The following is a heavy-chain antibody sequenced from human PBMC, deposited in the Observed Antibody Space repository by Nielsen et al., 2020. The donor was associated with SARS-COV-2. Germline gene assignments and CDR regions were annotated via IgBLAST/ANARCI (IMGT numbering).Heavy chain of an antibody. J-gene: IGHJ4*02. CDR3: ARDRVGSSGWDYYFDY. Sequence: GGSLRLSCAASGFTFNSYGMNWIRQAPGKGLEWVAVIWYDGSNKYYADSVKGRFTISRDNSKNTLYLQMNSLRAEDTAVYYCARDRVGSSGWDYYFDYWGQGTLVTVSS. D-gene: IGHD6-19*01. CDR1: GFTFNSYG. CDR2: IWYDGSNK. V-gene: IGHV3-33*08.